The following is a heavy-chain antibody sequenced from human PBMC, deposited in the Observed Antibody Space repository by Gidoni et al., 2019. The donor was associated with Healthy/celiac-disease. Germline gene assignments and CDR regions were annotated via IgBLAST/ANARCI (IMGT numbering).Heavy chain of an antibody. V-gene: IGHV3-23*01. CDR2: ISGSGGST. D-gene: IGHD3-10*01. CDR3: AKAAAGWFGEALPD. J-gene: IGHJ4*02. Sequence: EVQLLEAGGGLVQPGGALRRAGAAAGFTLSSYDMSWVRQAPGKGLEWVSAISGSGGSTYYADSVKGRFTISRDNSKTTLYLQMNSLRAEDTAVYYCAKAAAGWFGEALPDWGQGTLVTVSS. CDR1: GFTLSSYD.